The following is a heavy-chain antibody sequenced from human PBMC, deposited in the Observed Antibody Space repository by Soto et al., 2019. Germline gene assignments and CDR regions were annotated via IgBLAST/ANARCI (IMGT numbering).Heavy chain of an antibody. CDR3: ASDGPYNPPSPDYFDY. Sequence: PGGSLRLSCAASGFTVSSNYMSWVRQAPGKGLEWVSVIYSGGSTYYADSVKGRFTISRDNSKNTLYPQMNSLRAEDTAVYYCASDGPYNPPSPDYFDYWGQGTLVTVS. V-gene: IGHV3-53*01. J-gene: IGHJ4*02. CDR1: GFTVSSNY. CDR2: IYSGGST. D-gene: IGHD1-1*01.